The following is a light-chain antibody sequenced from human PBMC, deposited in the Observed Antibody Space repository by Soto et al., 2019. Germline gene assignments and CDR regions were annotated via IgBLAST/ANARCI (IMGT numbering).Light chain of an antibody. Sequence: QSVLTQPASVSGSPGRSITISCTGTSSDVGGYNYVSWYQQYPGKAPKLMIYEVTHRPSGVSNRFSGSKSGNTASLTISGLQAEEEANYYCSSSRSTSVYVFGTGTKVTVL. CDR3: SSSRSTSVYV. J-gene: IGLJ1*01. CDR2: EVT. V-gene: IGLV2-14*01. CDR1: SSDVGGYNY.